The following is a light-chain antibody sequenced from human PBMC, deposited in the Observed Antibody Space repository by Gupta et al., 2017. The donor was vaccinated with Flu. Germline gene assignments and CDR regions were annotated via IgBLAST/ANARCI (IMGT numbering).Light chain of an antibody. CDR3: LQEANGHSSIT. CDR1: QVIRSN. V-gene: IGKV3-15*01. J-gene: IGKJ5*01. CDR2: GAS. Sequence: TLSVSPGERATLSCRASQVIRSNLAWYQKKPGQAPRLLIFGASTRATGIKARFSGSGDGTDYTLTIISRQSEDFAVYYCLQEANGHSSITFGQGTLMDIE.